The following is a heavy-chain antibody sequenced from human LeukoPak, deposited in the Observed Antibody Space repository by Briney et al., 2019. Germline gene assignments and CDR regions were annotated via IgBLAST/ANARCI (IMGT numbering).Heavy chain of an antibody. J-gene: IGHJ6*02. CDR3: ARTIAQYSNSWLYFYHGLDV. D-gene: IGHD6-13*01. Sequence: SETLSLTCTVSGDSIKDYYWSWIRQPAGKGLEWIGRMSKSGNTNCNPSLKSRLTMSIETSKNQFSLKLNSVTADDTAVYYCARTIAQYSNSWLYFYHGLDVWGQGTTVTVSS. CDR1: GDSIKDYY. CDR2: MSKSGNT. V-gene: IGHV4-4*07.